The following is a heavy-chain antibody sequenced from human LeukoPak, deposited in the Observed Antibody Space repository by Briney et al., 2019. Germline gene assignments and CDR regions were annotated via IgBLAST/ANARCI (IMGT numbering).Heavy chain of an antibody. CDR3: ARAWLGLTGDGYTADNWFDP. J-gene: IGHJ5*02. V-gene: IGHV1-18*01. CDR2: ISAYNGNT. CDR1: GGTFSSYG. Sequence: GASVKVSCKASGGTFSSYGISWVRQAPGQGLEWMGWISAYNGNTNYAQKLQGRVTMTTDTSTSTAYMELRSLRSDDTAVYYCARAWLGLTGDGYTADNWFDPWGQGTLVTVSS. D-gene: IGHD5-24*01.